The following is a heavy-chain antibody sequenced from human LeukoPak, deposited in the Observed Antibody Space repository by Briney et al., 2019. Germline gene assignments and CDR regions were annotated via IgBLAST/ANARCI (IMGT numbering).Heavy chain of an antibody. CDR2: IIPIFGTA. CDR3: ASSHLVYDYGDPDAFDI. J-gene: IGHJ3*02. D-gene: IGHD4-17*01. V-gene: IGHV1-69*13. Sequence: ASVKVSCKASGGTFSSYAISWVRQAPGQGLEWMGGIIPIFGTASYAQKFQGRVTITADESTSTAYMELSSLRSEDTAVYYCASSHLVYDYGDPDAFDIWGQGTMVTVSS. CDR1: GGTFSSYA.